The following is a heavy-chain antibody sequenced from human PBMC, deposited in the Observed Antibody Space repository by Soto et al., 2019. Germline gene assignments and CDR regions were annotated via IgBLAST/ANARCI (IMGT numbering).Heavy chain of an antibody. CDR3: ARDGGIEATIQYYYYYMDV. D-gene: IGHD5-12*01. Sequence: ASVKVSCKASGYTFTGYYMHWVRQAPGQGLERMGWINPNSGGTNYAQKFRGWVTMTRDTSISTAYMELSRLRSDDTAVYYCARDGGIEATIQYYYYYMDVWGKGTTVTVSS. J-gene: IGHJ6*03. CDR1: GYTFTGYY. CDR2: INPNSGGT. V-gene: IGHV1-2*04.